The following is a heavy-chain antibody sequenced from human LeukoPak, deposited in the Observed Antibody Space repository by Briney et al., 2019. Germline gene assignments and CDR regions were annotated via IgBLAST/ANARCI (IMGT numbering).Heavy chain of an antibody. D-gene: IGHD6-13*01. CDR3: ARGAYSSSGVMPH. CDR1: GFTVSSKY. Sequence: GGSLRLSCAASGFTVSSKYMSWVRQAPGKGLEWVSVIYSGGSTYYAASVKGRFTISRDNSRNTLYLQMNSLRAGDTAVYYCARGAYSSSGVMPHWGQGTLVTVSS. CDR2: IYSGGST. V-gene: IGHV3-53*01. J-gene: IGHJ4*02.